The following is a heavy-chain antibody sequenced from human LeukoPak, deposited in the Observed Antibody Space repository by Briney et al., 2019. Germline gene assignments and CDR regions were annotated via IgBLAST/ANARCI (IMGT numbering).Heavy chain of an antibody. Sequence: PSETLSLTCTVSGVSISSHYWSCIRQPPGKGLEWIGYIDYSGSTNYKPSLKSRLTISLDTSKNQFSLRLSSVTAADTDVYFCARDISDYYDVTGPLDLWGQGALVTVSS. J-gene: IGHJ5*02. V-gene: IGHV4-59*11. CDR3: ARDISDYYDVTGPLDL. D-gene: IGHD3-22*01. CDR1: GVSISSHY. CDR2: IDYSGST.